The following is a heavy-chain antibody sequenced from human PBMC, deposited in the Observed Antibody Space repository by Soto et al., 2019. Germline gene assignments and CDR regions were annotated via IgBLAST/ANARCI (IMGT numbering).Heavy chain of an antibody. CDR3: AKHLPCKMIQRLWADAFHI. J-gene: IGHJ3*02. V-gene: IGHV3-23*01. D-gene: IGHD3-16*01. CDR1: GFTFPNYA. Sequence: ESGGGLVQPGGSLRLSCAASGFTFPNYAMSWVRQAPGKGLEWVSVVTGGASSTYYADSVEGRFTISRDNSRNTLFLQMNSLGAEDTAVYYGAKHLPCKMIQRLWADAFHIWGRGTNLTVSS. CDR2: VTGGASST.